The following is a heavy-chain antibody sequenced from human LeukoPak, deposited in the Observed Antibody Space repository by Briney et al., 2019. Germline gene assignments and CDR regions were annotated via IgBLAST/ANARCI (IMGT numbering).Heavy chain of an antibody. V-gene: IGHV3-21*01. Sequence: GGSLRLSCAASGFTFSSYSMNCVRQAPGKGLEWVSSISSSGTYISYADSVKGRFTISRDNAKNTLYLQMKSLRDEDTAVYYCARDFSPSMFDYWGQGTLVTVTS. J-gene: IGHJ4*02. D-gene: IGHD2/OR15-2a*01. CDR1: GFTFSSYS. CDR3: ARDFSPSMFDY. CDR2: ISSSGTYI.